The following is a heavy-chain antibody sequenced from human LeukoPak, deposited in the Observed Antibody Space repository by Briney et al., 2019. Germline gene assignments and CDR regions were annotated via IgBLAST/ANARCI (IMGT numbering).Heavy chain of an antibody. D-gene: IGHD2-15*01. V-gene: IGHV1-18*01. J-gene: IGHJ4*02. CDR1: GYTFTSYG. CDR3: ARGGYCSGGSCFGYFDY. Sequence: VASVKVSCKASGYTFTSYGISWVRQAPGQGLEWMGWISAYNGNTNYAQKLQGRVTMITDTSTSTAYMELRSLRSDDTAVYYCARGGYCSGGSCFGYFDYWGQGTLVTVSS. CDR2: ISAYNGNT.